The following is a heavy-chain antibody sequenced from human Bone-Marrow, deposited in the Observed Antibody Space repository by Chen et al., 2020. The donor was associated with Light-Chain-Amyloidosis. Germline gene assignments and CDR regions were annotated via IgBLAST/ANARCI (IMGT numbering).Heavy chain of an antibody. CDR1: GYRFSDYS. J-gene: IGHJ3*01. CDR3: ARDPWGAGSAFDV. V-gene: IGHV7-4-1*02. Sequence: QVQLVQSGSALRRPGASVNISCKISGYRFSDYSLNWVQQTPGHGLEFMGWINTNTGRPTYAQGFTGRFVFSVDTSVSTAYLHITDLKSEDTGTYYCARDPWGAGSAFDVWGRGTHVTVSA. D-gene: IGHD7-27*01. CDR2: INTNTGRP.